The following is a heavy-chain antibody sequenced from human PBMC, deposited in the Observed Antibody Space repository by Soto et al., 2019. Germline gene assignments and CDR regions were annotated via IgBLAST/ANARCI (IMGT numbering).Heavy chain of an antibody. V-gene: IGHV6-1*01. D-gene: IGHD6-13*01. J-gene: IGHJ4*02. CDR3: AREAAGAFCFDY. CDR2: TYYRPKRYN. Sequence: SQTLSLTCAISGDSVSSNSAAWNWIRQSPSRGLELLGRTYYRPKRYNDYAVSVKSRITINPDTSKDQFSLQLNSVTPEDTAVYYCAREAAGAFCFDYWGQGTLVTVSS. CDR1: GDSVSSNSAA.